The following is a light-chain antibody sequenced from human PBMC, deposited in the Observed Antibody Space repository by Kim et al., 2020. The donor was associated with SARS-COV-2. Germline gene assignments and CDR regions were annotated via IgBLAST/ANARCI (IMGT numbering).Light chain of an antibody. CDR1: QSVGSN. V-gene: IGKV3-15*01. CDR3: QQYNRWPPYI. CDR2: GAS. Sequence: EIVLTQSPATLSVSPGERATLSCRASQSVGSNLAWYQQRPGQAPRLLISGASTRATGVPARFSGSGSGTEFTLTISSPQSEDFAVYYCQQYNRWPPYIFGQGTKLEI. J-gene: IGKJ2*01.